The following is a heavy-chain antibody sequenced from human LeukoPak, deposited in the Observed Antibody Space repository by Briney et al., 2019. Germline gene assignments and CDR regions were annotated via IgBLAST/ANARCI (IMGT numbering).Heavy chain of an antibody. D-gene: IGHD3-10*01. J-gene: IGHJ4*02. CDR3: ARCISMVRGVIRPPDY. Sequence: SETLSLTCSVSGGSISSSSYHWGWIRQSPGKGLEWIGSIYYSGSAYYNPSLKSRLTISVDTSKNQFSLKLGSVTAADTAVYYCARCISMVRGVIRPPDYWGQGTLVTVSS. V-gene: IGHV4-39*01. CDR1: GGSISSSSYH. CDR2: IYYSGSA.